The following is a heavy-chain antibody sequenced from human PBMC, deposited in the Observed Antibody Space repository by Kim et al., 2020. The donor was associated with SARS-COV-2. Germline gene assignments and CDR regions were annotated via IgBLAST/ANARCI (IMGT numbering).Heavy chain of an antibody. CDR1: GGSISSGGYY. J-gene: IGHJ4*02. Sequence: SETLSLTCSVSGGSISSGGYYWSWIRQHPGGGLEWIGYIYYSGSTYYNPSLKSRVTISVDTSKNQFSLKLSSVTAADTAVYYCARDRGSSGYNGWDWGQGTLVTVSS. D-gene: IGHD3-22*01. CDR2: IYYSGST. V-gene: IGHV4-31*03. CDR3: ARDRGSSGYNGWD.